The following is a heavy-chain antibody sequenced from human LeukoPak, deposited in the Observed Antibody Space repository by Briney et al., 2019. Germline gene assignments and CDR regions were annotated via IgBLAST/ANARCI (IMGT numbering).Heavy chain of an antibody. CDR3: ARDKLVRSFDY. CDR1: GFTFSSYA. J-gene: IGHJ4*02. V-gene: IGHV3-30*01. CDR2: ISYDGSNK. D-gene: IGHD6-13*01. Sequence: GGSLGLPCAASGFTFSSYAMHWVRQAPGKGLEGVEVISYDGSNKYYADSVKGRFTISRDNSKHTLYLQMNSLRAEDTAVYYCARDKLVRSFDYWGQGTLLTVSS.